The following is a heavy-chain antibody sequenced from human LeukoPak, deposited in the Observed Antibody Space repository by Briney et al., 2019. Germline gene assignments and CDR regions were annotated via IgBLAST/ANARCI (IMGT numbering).Heavy chain of an antibody. Sequence: PSETLSLTCTVSGGSISSYYWSWIRQPPGEGLEWIGYIYYSGSTNYNPSLKSRVTISVDTSKNQFSLKLSSVTAADTAVYYCARHFSGTTGYYFDYWGQGTLVTVSS. CDR1: GGSISSYY. V-gene: IGHV4-59*08. J-gene: IGHJ4*02. D-gene: IGHD1-1*01. CDR3: ARHFSGTTGYYFDY. CDR2: IYYSGST.